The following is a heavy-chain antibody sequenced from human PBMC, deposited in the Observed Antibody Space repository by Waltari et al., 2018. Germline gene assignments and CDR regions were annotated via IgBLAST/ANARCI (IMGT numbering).Heavy chain of an antibody. CDR2: IYTSGST. J-gene: IGHJ2*01. CDR1: GGSISSYY. V-gene: IGHV4-4*07. Sequence: QVQLQESGPGLVKPSETLSLTCTVSGGSISSYYWSWIRQPAGKGLEWIGRIYTSGSTNYNPSLKSRVTMSVDTSKNQFSLKLSSVTAADTAVYYCAREVAKIAARDWYFDLWGRGTLVTVSS. CDR3: AREVAKIAARDWYFDL. D-gene: IGHD6-6*01.